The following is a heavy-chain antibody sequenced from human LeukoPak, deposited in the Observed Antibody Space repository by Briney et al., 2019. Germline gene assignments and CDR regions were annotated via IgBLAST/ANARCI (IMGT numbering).Heavy chain of an antibody. V-gene: IGHV4-31*03. CDR1: GGSISNGDFY. CDR3: ARSSKTPDSSTWFFDY. Sequence: SQTLSLTCTVSGGSISNGDFYWSWIRQHPGKGLEWIGHIYYSGSTFYNPSLRIRLTISVDTSKNQFPLHLSSVTAADTAVYYCARSSKTPDSSTWFFDYWGQGILVTVSS. CDR2: IYYSGST. D-gene: IGHD6-6*01. J-gene: IGHJ4*02.